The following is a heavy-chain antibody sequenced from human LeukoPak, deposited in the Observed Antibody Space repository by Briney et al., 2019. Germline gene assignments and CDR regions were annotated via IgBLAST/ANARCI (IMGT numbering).Heavy chain of an antibody. V-gene: IGHV3-23*01. CDR2: ISASGGST. CDR3: AKDLNYDFWSGYSYYGMDV. CDR1: GFTFSSYA. D-gene: IGHD3-3*01. J-gene: IGHJ6*02. Sequence: GGSLRLSCAASGFTFSSYAMSWVRQAPGKGLEWVSGISASGGSTHYADSVKGRFTISRDSSKNTLYLQMNSLRAEDTAVYYCAKDLNYDFWSGYSYYGMDVWGQGTTVTASS.